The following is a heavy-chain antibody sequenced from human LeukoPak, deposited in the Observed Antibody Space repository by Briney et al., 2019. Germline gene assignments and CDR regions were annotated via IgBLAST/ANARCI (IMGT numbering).Heavy chain of an antibody. CDR3: ARVKDTSYGMDV. J-gene: IGHJ6*02. D-gene: IGHD2-15*01. Sequence: GGSLRLSCAASGFTFRSYWMYWVRQAPGKGLVWVSRVNTDGSSTSYADSVKGRFTISRDNAKNTLYLQMNSLRAEDTAVYYCARVKDTSYGMDVWGQGTTLTVSS. CDR2: VNTDGSST. CDR1: GFTFRSYW. V-gene: IGHV3-74*01.